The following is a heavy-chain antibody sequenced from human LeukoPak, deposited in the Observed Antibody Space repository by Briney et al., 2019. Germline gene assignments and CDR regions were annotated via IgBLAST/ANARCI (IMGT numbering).Heavy chain of an antibody. CDR1: GFTFSSYG. CDR3: VSTATMRDGMDV. V-gene: IGHV3-33*01. D-gene: IGHD3-22*01. J-gene: IGHJ6*02. Sequence: GGSLRLSCAASGFTFSSYGMHWVRQAPGKGLEWVAVIWYDGSNKYYADSVKGRFTISRDNSKNTLYLQMNSLGAEDTAVYYCVSTATMRDGMDVWGQGTTVTVSS. CDR2: IWYDGSNK.